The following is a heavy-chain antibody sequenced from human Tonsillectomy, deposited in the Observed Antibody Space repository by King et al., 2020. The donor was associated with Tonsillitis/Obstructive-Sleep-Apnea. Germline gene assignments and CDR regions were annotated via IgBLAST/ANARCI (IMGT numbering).Heavy chain of an antibody. V-gene: IGHV3-30*01. J-gene: IGHJ4*02. CDR3: ARDPTDIVVVLAATPFDY. D-gene: IGHD2-15*01. CDR2: LSYDGTNK. CDR1: GFTFSSYA. Sequence: VQLVESGGGVVQPGRSLRLSCAVSGFTFSSYAMHWVRQAPGKGREGGAVLSYDGTNKYYADSVKGRFTISRDNSKNTRYLQMNSLRAEDTAVYYCARDPTDIVVVLAATPFDYWGQGTLVTVSS.